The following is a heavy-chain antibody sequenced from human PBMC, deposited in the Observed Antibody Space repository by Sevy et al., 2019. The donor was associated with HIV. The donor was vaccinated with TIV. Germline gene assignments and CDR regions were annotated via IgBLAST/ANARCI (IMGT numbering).Heavy chain of an antibody. Sequence: SETLSLTCTVSGGPISSYYWSWIRHPPGKKLEWIGYIHYSGSTKYNPSPNSRVTMSVDTSKNQFSLKLTSVTAADTAVYYCARAPPVRSGDDSLNWFDPWGQGTLVTVSS. CDR1: GGPISSYY. CDR2: IHYSGST. CDR3: ARAPPVRSGDDSLNWFDP. V-gene: IGHV4-59*01. D-gene: IGHD5-12*01. J-gene: IGHJ5*02.